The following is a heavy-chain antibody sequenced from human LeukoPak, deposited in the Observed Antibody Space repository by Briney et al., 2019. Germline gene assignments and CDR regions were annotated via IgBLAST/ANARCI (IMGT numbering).Heavy chain of an antibody. J-gene: IGHJ4*02. Sequence: ASVKVPYKASGYTFTSYDINWVRQATGQGLEWMGWMNSNSGNTVYAQKFQGRATMHRNTSISTAYIELCSLRSQDTAVYYCAGVGYSYGHDNGYYFDYWGQGTLVTVSS. V-gene: IGHV1-8*01. CDR2: MNSNSGNT. CDR1: GYTFTSYD. CDR3: AGVGYSYGHDNGYYFDY. D-gene: IGHD5-18*01.